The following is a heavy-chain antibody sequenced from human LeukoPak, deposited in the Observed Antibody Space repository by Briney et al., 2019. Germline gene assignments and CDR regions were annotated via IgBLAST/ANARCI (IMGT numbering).Heavy chain of an antibody. CDR2: ISGSGGTT. Sequence: GGSLRLSCAASGFTFSNYAMSWVRQAPGKGLEWVSTISGSGGTTYYADSAKGRFTISRDNSKNTLFLQMNSLRAEDTAVYYCAKIYSRYFDYWGQGTLVTVSS. J-gene: IGHJ4*02. D-gene: IGHD5-18*01. V-gene: IGHV3-23*01. CDR3: AKIYSRYFDY. CDR1: GFTFSNYA.